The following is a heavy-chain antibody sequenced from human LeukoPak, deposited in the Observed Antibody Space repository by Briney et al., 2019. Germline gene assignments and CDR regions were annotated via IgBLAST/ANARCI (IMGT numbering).Heavy chain of an antibody. D-gene: IGHD3-22*01. J-gene: IGHJ4*02. V-gene: IGHV1-8*03. CDR3: AISEPTTYYYDSSGYFSY. Sequence: ASVKVSCKASGYTFTSYDINWVRQATGQGLEWMGWMNPNSGNTGYAQKFQGRVTITRNTSISTAYMELSSLRSEDTAVYYCAISEPTTYYYDSSGYFSYWGQGTLVTVSS. CDR2: MNPNSGNT. CDR1: GYTFTSYD.